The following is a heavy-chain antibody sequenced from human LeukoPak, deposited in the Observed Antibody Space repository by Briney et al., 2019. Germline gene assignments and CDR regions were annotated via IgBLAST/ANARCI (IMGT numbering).Heavy chain of an antibody. D-gene: IGHD3-9*01. Sequence: ASVKVSCKTSGYTFSGYYLHWVRQAPGQGLEWMGCINPNNGGTIYSQKFQGRVTMTRDTSITTAYMELSGLRSDDTAVYSCARCLDDYISPFYFDYWGQGTLVTVSS. J-gene: IGHJ4*02. CDR1: GYTFSGYY. CDR3: ARCLDDYISPFYFDY. V-gene: IGHV1-2*02. CDR2: INPNNGGT.